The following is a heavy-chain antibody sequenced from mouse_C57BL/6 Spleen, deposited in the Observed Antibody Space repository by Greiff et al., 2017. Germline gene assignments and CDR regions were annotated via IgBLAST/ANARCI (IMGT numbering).Heavy chain of an antibody. V-gene: IGHV1-85*01. D-gene: IGHD1-1*01. Sequence: QVQLQQSGPELVKPGASVKLSCKASGYTFTSYDINWVKQRPGQGLEWIGWIYPRDGSTKYNEKFKGKATLTVDTSSSTAYMELHRLTSKDSAVYFCAREEDYYGSSPFAYWGQGTLVTFSA. J-gene: IGHJ3*01. CDR3: AREEDYYGSSPFAY. CDR1: GYTFTSYD. CDR2: IYPRDGST.